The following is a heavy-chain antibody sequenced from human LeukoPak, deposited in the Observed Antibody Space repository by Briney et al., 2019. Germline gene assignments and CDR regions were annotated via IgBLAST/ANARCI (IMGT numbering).Heavy chain of an antibody. D-gene: IGHD3-16*01. V-gene: IGHV3-21*01. Sequence: GGSLRLSCAASGFTFSSYAMSWVRQAPGKGLEWVSSISSSSSYIYYADSVKGRFTISRDNAKNSLYLQMNSLRAEDTAVYYRARGGGVSGAFDIWGQGTMVTVSS. J-gene: IGHJ3*02. CDR3: ARGGGVSGAFDI. CDR2: ISSSSSYI. CDR1: GFTFSSYA.